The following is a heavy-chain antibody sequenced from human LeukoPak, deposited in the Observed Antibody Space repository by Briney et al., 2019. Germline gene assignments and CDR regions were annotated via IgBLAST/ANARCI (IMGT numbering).Heavy chain of an antibody. D-gene: IGHD3-10*01. CDR3: ARTFYGSGSLNWFDP. J-gene: IGHJ5*02. Sequence: GASLQISCKGSGSSFTSYWIGWVRQMPGKGLEWMGIIYPGDSDTRYSPSFQGQVTISADKSISTAYLQWSSLKASDTAMYYCARTFYGSGSLNWFDPWGQGTLVTVSS. V-gene: IGHV5-51*01. CDR1: GSSFTSYW. CDR2: IYPGDSDT.